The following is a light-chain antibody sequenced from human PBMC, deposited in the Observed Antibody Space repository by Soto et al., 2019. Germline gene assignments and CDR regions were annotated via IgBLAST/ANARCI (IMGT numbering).Light chain of an antibody. CDR1: QSVGSY. Sequence: EIVLTQSPATLSLSPGERATLSCRASQSVGSYLAWYQQKPGQAPRLLIYDASNRATGIPARFSGSGSGTDFILIISGLVPEDSAVYYCQQRSNGLTFGGGTKVEIK. V-gene: IGKV3-11*01. CDR3: QQRSNGLT. CDR2: DAS. J-gene: IGKJ4*01.